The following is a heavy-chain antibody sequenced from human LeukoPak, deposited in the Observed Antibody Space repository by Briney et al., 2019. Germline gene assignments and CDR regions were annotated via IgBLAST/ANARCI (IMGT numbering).Heavy chain of an antibody. CDR1: GGSISSYY. Sequence: SETLSLTCTVSGGSISSYYWSWIRQPPGKGLEWIGYIYYSGSTNYNPSLKSRVTISVDTSKNQFSLKLSSVTAAGTAVYYCARRRGGWFDPWGQGTLVTVSS. J-gene: IGHJ5*02. CDR2: IYYSGST. CDR3: ARRRGGWFDP. V-gene: IGHV4-59*01.